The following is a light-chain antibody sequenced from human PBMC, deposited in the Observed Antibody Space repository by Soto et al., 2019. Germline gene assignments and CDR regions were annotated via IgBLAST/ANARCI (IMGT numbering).Light chain of an antibody. J-gene: IGKJ1*01. Sequence: EIVMTQSPATLSVSPGERATLSCRASQSVSSNLAWYQQKPGQAPRLLIYGASTRATGIPARVSGSGTGKDFTLTISSLQSEDFAVYYCQEYNNWPPWTFGQGTKVEIK. CDR1: QSVSSN. CDR3: QEYNNWPPWT. V-gene: IGKV3-15*01. CDR2: GAS.